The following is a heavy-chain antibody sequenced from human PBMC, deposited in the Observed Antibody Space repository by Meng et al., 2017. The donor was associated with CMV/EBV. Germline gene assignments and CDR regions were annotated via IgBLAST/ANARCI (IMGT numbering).Heavy chain of an antibody. D-gene: IGHD2-21*02. Sequence: SETLSLTCTVSGYSISSGYYWGWIRQPPGKGLEWIGSIYHSGSTYYNPSLKSRVTISVDTSKNQFSLKLSSVTAADTAVYYCASDKQDTTATFDYWGQGTLVTASS. V-gene: IGHV4-38-2*02. CDR2: IYHSGST. CDR1: GYSISSGYY. CDR3: ASDKQDTTATFDY. J-gene: IGHJ4*02.